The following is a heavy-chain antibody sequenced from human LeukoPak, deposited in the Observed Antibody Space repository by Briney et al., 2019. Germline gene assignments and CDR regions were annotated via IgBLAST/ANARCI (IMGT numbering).Heavy chain of an antibody. V-gene: IGHV3-74*01. CDR2: INSDGSST. J-gene: IGHJ3*02. CDR1: GFTLSSYW. Sequence: GGSLRLSCAASGFTLSSYWMHWVRQAPGKGLVWVSRINSDGSSTSYADSVKGRFTISRDNAKNTLYLQMNSLRAVDTAVYYCARDRDRFWNDANDAFDIWGQGTMVTVSS. CDR3: ARDRDRFWNDANDAFDI. D-gene: IGHD1-1*01.